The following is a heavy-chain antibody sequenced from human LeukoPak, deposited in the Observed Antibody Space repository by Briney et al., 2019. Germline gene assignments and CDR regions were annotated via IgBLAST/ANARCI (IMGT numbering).Heavy chain of an antibody. Sequence: PGGSLRLSCAASGFTFSSYAMSWVRQAPGKGLEWVSYISSTGITMYYADSVKGRFTISRDNAKKSLYLQMNSLRAEDTAVYYCARLSRATPDYWGQGTLVPVSS. CDR2: ISSTGITM. CDR1: GFTFSSYA. CDR3: ARLSRATPDY. J-gene: IGHJ4*02. V-gene: IGHV3-48*03.